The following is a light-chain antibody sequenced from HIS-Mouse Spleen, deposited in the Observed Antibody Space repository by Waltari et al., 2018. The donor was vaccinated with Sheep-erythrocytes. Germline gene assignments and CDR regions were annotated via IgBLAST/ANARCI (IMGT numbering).Light chain of an antibody. CDR1: QGISSY. Sequence: AIRMTQSPSSLSASTGDRVTITCRASQGISSYLAWYQQKPGKAPKLLIYAASTLQSGVPSRFSGSGSVTDFTLTSSCLQSEDFATYYCQQYYSYPWTFGQGTKVEIK. CDR3: QQYYSYPWT. CDR2: AAS. V-gene: IGKV1-8*01. J-gene: IGKJ1*01.